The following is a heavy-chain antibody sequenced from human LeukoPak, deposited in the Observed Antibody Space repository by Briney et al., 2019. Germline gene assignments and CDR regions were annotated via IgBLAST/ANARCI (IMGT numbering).Heavy chain of an antibody. D-gene: IGHD3-16*02. CDR1: EFAFGNFY. CDR3: ARDYRPYYFDY. J-gene: IGHJ4*02. Sequence: GGSLRLSCTASEFAFGNFYMSWIRQAPGKGLEWVAYIDGRSTAILYADSVRGRFTISRDNSKNSLYLEMNSLTAEDTAVYHCARDYRPYYFDYWGQGALVAVSS. V-gene: IGHV3-11*01. CDR2: IDGRSTAI.